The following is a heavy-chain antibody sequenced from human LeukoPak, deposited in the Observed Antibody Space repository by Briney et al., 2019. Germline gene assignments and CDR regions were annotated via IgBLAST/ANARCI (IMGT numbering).Heavy chain of an antibody. Sequence: SETLSLTCAVYGGSFSGYYWSWIRQPPGKGLEWIGEINHSGSTNYNPSLKSRVTISVDTSKNQFSPKLSSVTAADTAVYYCARGRRIFRKSNQHEKRYPTAPQYNWFDPWGQGTLVTVSS. D-gene: IGHD2-15*01. CDR3: ARGRRIFRKSNQHEKRYPTAPQYNWFDP. CDR1: GGSFSGYY. J-gene: IGHJ5*02. CDR2: INHSGST. V-gene: IGHV4-34*01.